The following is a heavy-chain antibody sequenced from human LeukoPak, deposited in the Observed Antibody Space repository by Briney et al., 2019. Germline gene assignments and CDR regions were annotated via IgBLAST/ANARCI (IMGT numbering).Heavy chain of an antibody. CDR1: GGSIRSSSYY. Sequence: PSETLSLTCTVSGGSIRSSSYYWGWIRQPPGKGLEWIGSIYYSGSTYYNPSLKSRVTISVDTSKNQFSLKLSSVTAADTAVYYCARDKNVVPAAIIALFDYWGQGTLVTVSS. V-gene: IGHV4-39*07. D-gene: IGHD2-2*02. J-gene: IGHJ4*02. CDR3: ARDKNVVPAAIIALFDY. CDR2: IYYSGST.